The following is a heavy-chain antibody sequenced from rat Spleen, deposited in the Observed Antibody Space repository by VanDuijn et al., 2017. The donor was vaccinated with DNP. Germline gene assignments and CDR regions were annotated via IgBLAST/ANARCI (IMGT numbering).Heavy chain of an antibody. CDR2: VNSAGST. D-gene: IGHD1-1*01. CDR3: ARSDYSSYWYFDF. Sequence: EVQLQESGSGLVKPSQSLSLTCSVTGYSITSNYWGWIRKFPGNKVEWMGYVNSAGSTNYNPSLKSRISITRDTSKNQFFLQVNSVTTEDTATYYCARSDYSSYWYFDFWGPGTMVTVSS. V-gene: IGHV3-3*01. CDR1: GYSITSNY. J-gene: IGHJ1*01.